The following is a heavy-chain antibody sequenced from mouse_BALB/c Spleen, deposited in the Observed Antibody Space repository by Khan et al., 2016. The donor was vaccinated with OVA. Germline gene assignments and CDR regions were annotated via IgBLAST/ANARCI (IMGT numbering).Heavy chain of an antibody. J-gene: IGHJ3*01. Sequence: QVQLKQSGAELARPGASVKLSCKASGYTFTDYNINWVKQRTGQGLEWIGEIYPGSNNTYYNEKFKGKATLTADKSSSTAYLQLSSLTSEASAVFFCAREWAGRFPYWGQGTLVTVSA. V-gene: IGHV1-77*01. CDR1: GYTFTDYN. CDR2: IYPGSNNT. CDR3: AREWAGRFPY.